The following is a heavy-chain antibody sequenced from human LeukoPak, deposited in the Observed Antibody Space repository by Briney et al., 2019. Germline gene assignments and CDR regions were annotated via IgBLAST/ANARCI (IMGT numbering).Heavy chain of an antibody. D-gene: IGHD2-21*01. Sequence: GGSLGLSCAASGLTFSSHWMSWVRQAPGKGLEWVANIKQDGSEKYYVDSVKGRFTISRDNAKNSLYLQMNSLRAEDTAVYYCARYCGGDCYGMDVWGQGTTVTVSS. V-gene: IGHV3-7*01. CDR3: ARYCGGDCYGMDV. CDR2: IKQDGSEK. CDR1: GLTFSSHW. J-gene: IGHJ6*02.